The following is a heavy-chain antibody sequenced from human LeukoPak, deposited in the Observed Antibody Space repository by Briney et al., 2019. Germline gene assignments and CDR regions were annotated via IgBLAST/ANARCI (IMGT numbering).Heavy chain of an antibody. CDR2: IYTSGST. J-gene: IGHJ5*02. CDR3: ARGSPLWFGELLSWWFDP. D-gene: IGHD3-10*01. CDR1: GYSISSGYY. V-gene: IGHV4-61*02. Sequence: SETLSLTCTVSGYSISSGYYWSWIRQPAGKGLEWIGRIYTSGSTNYNPSLKSRVTISVDTSKNQFSLKLSSVTAADTAVYYCARGSPLWFGELLSWWFDPWGQGTLVTVSS.